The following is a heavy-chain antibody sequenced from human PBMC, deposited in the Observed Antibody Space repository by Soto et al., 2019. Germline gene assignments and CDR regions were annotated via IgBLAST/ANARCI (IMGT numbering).Heavy chain of an antibody. V-gene: IGHV4-4*07. J-gene: IGHJ5*02. Sequence: QVQLQESGPGLVKPSETLSLICTVSGDSVSTFYWTWIRQPAGKGLEWIGRIYSTGSATYNPSRKSRDTMPVDTSMNQVYRKMRSVTAADTAVYYCARGGRKSETDWLDPWGQGILVTDS. CDR2: IYSTGSA. CDR1: GDSVSTFY. CDR3: ARGGRKSETDWLDP. D-gene: IGHD3-10*01.